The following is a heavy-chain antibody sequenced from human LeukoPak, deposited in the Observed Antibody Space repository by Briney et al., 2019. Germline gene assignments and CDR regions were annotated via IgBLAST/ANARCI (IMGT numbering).Heavy chain of an antibody. CDR1: GASLTNPTYY. CDR3: ARDWNYGGNLGYFDY. J-gene: IGHJ4*02. V-gene: IGHV4-61*01. Sequence: PSETLSLTCTVSGASLTNPTYYQWSWIRQAPGKGLELIGSLYATESPKINPSLRSRVTLSLDTSKNQFSLKLRSVTAEDSAVYYCARDWNYGGNLGYFDYWGQGALVTVSS. CDR2: LYATESP. D-gene: IGHD4-23*01.